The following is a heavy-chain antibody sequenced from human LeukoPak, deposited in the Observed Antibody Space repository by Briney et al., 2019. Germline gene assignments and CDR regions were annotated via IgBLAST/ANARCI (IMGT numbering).Heavy chain of an antibody. CDR3: ARGSVRFLEWTPFDY. D-gene: IGHD3-3*01. V-gene: IGHV1-18*01. CDR2: ISAYNGNT. Sequence: ASVKVSCKASGYTFTSYGISWVRQAPGQGLEWMGWISAYNGNTNYAQKLQGRVTMTTDTSTSTAYMELRSLRSDVTAVYYCARGSVRFLEWTPFDYWGQGTLVTVSS. CDR1: GYTFTSYG. J-gene: IGHJ4*02.